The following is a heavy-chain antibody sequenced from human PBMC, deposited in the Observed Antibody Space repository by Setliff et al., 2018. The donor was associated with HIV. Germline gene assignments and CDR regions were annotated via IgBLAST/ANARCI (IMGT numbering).Heavy chain of an antibody. D-gene: IGHD6-6*01. CDR3: ARVLEQVVSDY. CDR2: ISHGGST. J-gene: IGHJ4*02. V-gene: IGHV4-34*01. Sequence: SETLSLTCAVYGGSFSGYYWSWIRQPPGKGLEWIGEISHGGSTNYNPSLKSRVTISVDTSKNQFSLKLSSVNAADTAVYYCARVLEQVVSDYWGRGTLVTVSS. CDR1: GGSFSGYY.